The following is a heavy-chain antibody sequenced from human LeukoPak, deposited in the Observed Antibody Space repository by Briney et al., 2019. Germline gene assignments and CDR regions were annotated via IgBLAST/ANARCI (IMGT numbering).Heavy chain of an antibody. Sequence: GGSLRLSCAASGFTFSSYSMNWVRQAPGKGLEWVSSISSSSSYIYYADSVKGRFTIPRDNAKHSLYLQMNSLRAEDTAVYYCARGGGAAAMDGDYWGQGTLVTVSS. CDR2: ISSSSSYI. D-gene: IGHD2-2*01. CDR3: ARGGGAAAMDGDY. J-gene: IGHJ4*02. V-gene: IGHV3-21*01. CDR1: GFTFSSYS.